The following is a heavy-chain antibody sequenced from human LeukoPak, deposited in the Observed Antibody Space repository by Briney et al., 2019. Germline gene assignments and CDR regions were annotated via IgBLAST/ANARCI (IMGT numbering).Heavy chain of an antibody. CDR2: TSYDGSNN. V-gene: IGHV3-30*04. J-gene: IGHJ4*02. Sequence: GGSLRLSCAASGFTFSSHAMHWVRQAPGKGLEWVAITSYDGSNNYYADSVKGRCTISRDNSKNSLYVQLNNLRTEDTALYYCAKGRYGSGSFSTPFEYWGQGTLVTVSS. D-gene: IGHD3-10*01. CDR3: AKGRYGSGSFSTPFEY. CDR1: GFTFSSHA.